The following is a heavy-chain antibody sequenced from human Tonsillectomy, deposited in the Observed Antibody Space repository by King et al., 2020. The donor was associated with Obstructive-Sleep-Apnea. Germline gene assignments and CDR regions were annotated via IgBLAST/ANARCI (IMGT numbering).Heavy chain of an antibody. V-gene: IGHV4-31*03. D-gene: IGHD2-2*01. J-gene: IGHJ6*02. CDR1: GGSISSGGYY. CDR3: ARVVVVPAAMLYYYYGMDV. Sequence: QLQESGPGLVKPSQTLSLTCTVSGGSISSGGYYWSWIRQHPGKGLEWIGYIYYSGSTYYNPSLKSRVTISVDTSKNQFSLKLSSVTAADTAVYYCARVVVVPAAMLYYYYGMDVWGQGTTVTVSS. CDR2: IYYSGST.